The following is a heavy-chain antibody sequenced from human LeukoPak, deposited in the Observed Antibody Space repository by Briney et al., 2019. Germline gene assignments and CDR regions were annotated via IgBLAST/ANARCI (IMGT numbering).Heavy chain of an antibody. CDR2: IRSSSET. V-gene: IGHV3-48*01. J-gene: IGHJ5*02. CDR3: ARDAGNSGYGCDL. D-gene: IGHD5-12*01. CDR1: GFIFSQYS. Sequence: GGFLRLSCAASGFIFSQYSMNWVRQAPGKGLEWVSHIRSSSETSYADSVKGRFTISRDNARNSLYLQMNNLRGEDTAIYYCARDAGNSGYGCDLWGQGTLVTVSS.